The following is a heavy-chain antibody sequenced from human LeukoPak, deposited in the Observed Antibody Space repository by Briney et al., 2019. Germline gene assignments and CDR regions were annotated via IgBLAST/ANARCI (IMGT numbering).Heavy chain of an antibody. D-gene: IGHD3-10*01. CDR3: ARGVLWFGELLPYYYMDV. CDR1: VYTFTSYD. J-gene: IGHJ6*03. V-gene: IGHV1-8*01. CDR2: MNPNSGNT. Sequence: GASVKVSFKASVYTFTSYDINWVRQPTGQGLGWMGLMNPNSGNTGYAQKFQGRVTMTRNTSISTAYMELSRLRSEDTAVYYCARGVLWFGELLPYYYMDVWGKGTKVTVSS.